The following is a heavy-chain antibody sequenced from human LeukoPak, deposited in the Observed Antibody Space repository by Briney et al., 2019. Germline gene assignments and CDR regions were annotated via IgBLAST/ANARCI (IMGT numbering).Heavy chain of an antibody. CDR1: GGSISSYY. D-gene: IGHD3-3*01. CDR2: IYYGGST. Sequence: PSETLSLTCTVSGGSISSYYWSWIRQPPGKGLEWIGYIYYGGSTNYNPSLKSRVTISVDTSKNQFSLKLTSVTAADTAVYYCARVRILGVVIFDYWGQGTLVTVSS. V-gene: IGHV4-59*01. J-gene: IGHJ4*02. CDR3: ARVRILGVVIFDY.